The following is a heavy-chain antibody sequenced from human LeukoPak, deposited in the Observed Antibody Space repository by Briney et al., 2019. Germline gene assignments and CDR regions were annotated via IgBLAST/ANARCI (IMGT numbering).Heavy chain of an antibody. CDR1: GDSITSGGYY. D-gene: IGHD6-19*01. V-gene: IGHV4-61*08. CDR2: IYYSGST. Sequence: SETLSLTCTVSGDSITSGGYYWTWIRQHPGKGLEWIGFIYYSGSTNYNPSLKSRVTISVDTSKNQFSLKLNSVTAADTAVYHCARHRGSGWYWDFDSWGQGTLVTVSS. J-gene: IGHJ4*02. CDR3: ARHRGSGWYWDFDS.